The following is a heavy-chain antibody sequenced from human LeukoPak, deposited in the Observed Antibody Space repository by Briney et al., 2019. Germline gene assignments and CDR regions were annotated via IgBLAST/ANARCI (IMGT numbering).Heavy chain of an antibody. CDR1: GFTFSDYY. Sequence: GGSLRLSCAASGFTFSDYYMSWIRQAPGKGLEWVSCISSSSSYTNYADSVKGRFTISRDNAKNSLYLKMDSLRAEDTAVYYCARGGGSGTFDYWGQGTLVTVSS. V-gene: IGHV3-11*06. J-gene: IGHJ4*02. CDR2: ISSSSSYT. D-gene: IGHD3-10*01. CDR3: ARGGGSGTFDY.